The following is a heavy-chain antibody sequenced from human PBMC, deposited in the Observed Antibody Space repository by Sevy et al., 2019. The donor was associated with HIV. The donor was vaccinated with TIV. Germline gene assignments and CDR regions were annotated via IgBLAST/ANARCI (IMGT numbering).Heavy chain of an antibody. V-gene: IGHV3-9*01. CDR3: AKVSPGTTMTRYYFDY. D-gene: IGHD4-17*01. Sequence: GGSLRLSCAASGFTFDDYAMHWVRQAPGKGLEWVSSISWNSGSIDYADSVKGRFTISRDNTKNSLYLQMNSLGAEDTALYYCAKVSPGTTMTRYYFDYWGQGVLVTVSS. CDR2: ISWNSGSI. J-gene: IGHJ4*02. CDR1: GFTFDDYA.